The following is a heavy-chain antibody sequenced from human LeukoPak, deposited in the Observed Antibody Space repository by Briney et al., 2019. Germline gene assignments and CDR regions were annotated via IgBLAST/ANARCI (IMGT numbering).Heavy chain of an antibody. CDR3: ARDALGGFDY. J-gene: IGHJ4*02. D-gene: IGHD3-10*01. CDR1: GFMFGSYW. V-gene: IGHV3-74*01. Sequence: PGGSLRLSCVASGFMFGSYWMNWVRQAPGKGLVWVSRINSDGSSTSYADSVKGRFTISRDNAKNSLYLQMNSLRDEDTAVYYCARDALGGFDYWGQGTLVTVSS. CDR2: INSDGSST.